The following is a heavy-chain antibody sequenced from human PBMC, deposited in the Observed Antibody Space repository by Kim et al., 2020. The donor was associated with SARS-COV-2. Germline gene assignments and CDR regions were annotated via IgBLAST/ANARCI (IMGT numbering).Heavy chain of an antibody. D-gene: IGHD3-9*01. CDR3: ARDHDLAHYDILTGYYSGIVYYYGMDV. J-gene: IGHJ6*02. Sequence: ASVKVSCKASGYTFTSYGISWVRQAPGQGLEWMGWISAYNGNTNYAQKLQGRVTMTTDTSTSTAYMELRSLRSDDTAVYYCARDHDLAHYDILTGYYSGIVYYYGMDVWGQGTTVTVSS. V-gene: IGHV1-18*01. CDR2: ISAYNGNT. CDR1: GYTFTSYG.